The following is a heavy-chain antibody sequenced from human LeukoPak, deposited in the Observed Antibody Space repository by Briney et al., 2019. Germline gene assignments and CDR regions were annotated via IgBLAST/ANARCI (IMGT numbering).Heavy chain of an antibody. V-gene: IGHV4-30-2*01. CDR1: GGSISSGGYS. CDR2: IYHSGST. CDR3: ARDFPWFDP. Sequence: SETLSLTCAVSGGSISSGGYSWSWIRQPPGKGLEWIGYIYHSGSTYYNPSLKSRVTISVDRFKNQFSLKLSSVTAADTAVYYCARDFPWFDPWGQGTLVTVSS. J-gene: IGHJ5*02.